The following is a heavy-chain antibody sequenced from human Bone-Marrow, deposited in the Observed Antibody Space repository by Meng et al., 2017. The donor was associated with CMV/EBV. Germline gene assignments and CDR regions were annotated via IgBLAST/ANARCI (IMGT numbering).Heavy chain of an antibody. J-gene: IGHJ5*02. D-gene: IGHD3-3*01. CDR3: ARDGGVLRFPNWLDP. V-gene: IGHV3-21*01. Sequence: GGSLRLSCAASGFTFSSYSMNWVRQAPGKGLEWVSSISSSSYIYYADSVKGRFTISRDNAKNSLYLQMNSLRAEDTAVYYCARDGGVLRFPNWLDPWGQGTLVTVSS. CDR1: GFTFSSYS. CDR2: ISSSSYI.